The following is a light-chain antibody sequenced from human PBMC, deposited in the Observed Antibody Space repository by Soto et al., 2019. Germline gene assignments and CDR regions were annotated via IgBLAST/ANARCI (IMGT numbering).Light chain of an antibody. CDR2: GNN. J-gene: IGLJ2*01. CDR1: TSNIGAGYD. V-gene: IGLV1-40*01. Sequence: QSVLTQPPSVSGAPGQRVTISCTGGTSNIGAGYDVHWYQQLPGTAPKLLIYGNNNRPSGVPDRFSVSKSGASASLAITGLQPEDEADYYCQSYDTSLRGSEVFGGGTKVTVL. CDR3: QSYDTSLRGSEV.